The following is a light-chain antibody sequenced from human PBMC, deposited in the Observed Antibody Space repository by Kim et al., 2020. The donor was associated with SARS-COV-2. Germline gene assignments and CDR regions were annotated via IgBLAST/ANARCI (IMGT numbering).Light chain of an antibody. CDR2: GGN. V-gene: IGLV3-19*01. CDR1: SLRDYY. Sequence: SSELTQDPTVSVALGQTVKITCQGDSLRDYYANWYQQKPGQAPVLVLFGGNNRPPGIPDRFSGSRSGNTASLTITGAQAEDEADYICNSRDNTEKYWVFGGGTQLTVL. CDR3: NSRDNTEKYWV. J-gene: IGLJ3*02.